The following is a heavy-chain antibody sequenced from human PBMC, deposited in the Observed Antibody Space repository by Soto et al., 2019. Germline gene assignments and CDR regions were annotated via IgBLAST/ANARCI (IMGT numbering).Heavy chain of an antibody. J-gene: IGHJ4*02. CDR2: IIPILGIA. Sequence: SVKVSCKASGGTFSSYTISWVRQAPGQGLEWMGRIIPILGIANYAQKFQGRVTITADKSTSTAYMELSSLRSEDTAVYYCASNFGELAPGVDYWGQGTLVTVSS. CDR1: GGTFSSYT. CDR3: ASNFGELAPGVDY. D-gene: IGHD3-10*01. V-gene: IGHV1-69*02.